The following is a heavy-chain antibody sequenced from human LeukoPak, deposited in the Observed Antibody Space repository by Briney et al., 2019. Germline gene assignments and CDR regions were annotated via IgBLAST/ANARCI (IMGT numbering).Heavy chain of an antibody. CDR3: ARDRYGDGFAHFDY. V-gene: IGHV3-53*01. J-gene: IGHJ4*02. D-gene: IGHD5-24*01. CDR1: GFTVSSTF. Sequence: PGGSLRLSCAASGFTVSSTFMSWVRQAPGKGLEWVSVIYSGGNTYYADSVKGRFTISRDNSKNTLYLQMNSLRADDTAVYYCARDRYGDGFAHFDYWGQGALVTVSS. CDR2: IYSGGNT.